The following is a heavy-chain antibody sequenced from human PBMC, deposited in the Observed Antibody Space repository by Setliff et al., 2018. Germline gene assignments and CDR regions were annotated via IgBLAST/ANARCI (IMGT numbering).Heavy chain of an antibody. CDR1: GYSFSAYY. CDR3: ARGGLAAANKKGVFEY. D-gene: IGHD6-13*01. Sequence: ASVKVSCKASGYSFSAYYMHWVRQAPGQGPEWMGIINIGGGSASYAQKFQGRVTMTRDTSTNTVYMEVSSLTSDDSAVYYCARGGLAAANKKGVFEYWGQGTLVTVSS. CDR2: INIGGGSA. J-gene: IGHJ4*02. V-gene: IGHV1-46*01.